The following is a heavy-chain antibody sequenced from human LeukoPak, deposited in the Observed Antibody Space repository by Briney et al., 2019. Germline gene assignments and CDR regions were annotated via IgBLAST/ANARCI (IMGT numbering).Heavy chain of an antibody. CDR2: IYYSGST. J-gene: IGHJ4*02. CDR1: GGSINGYY. V-gene: IGHV4-59*08. D-gene: IGHD3-3*01. CDR3: ARQYYDFWSGLRRGFDY. Sequence: SETLSLTCTVSGGSINGYYWSWIRQPPGKGLEWIGYIYYSGSTNYNPSLKSRLTISVDTSKNQFSLNLSSVTAADTAVYYCARQYYDFWSGLRRGFDYWGQGTLVTVSS.